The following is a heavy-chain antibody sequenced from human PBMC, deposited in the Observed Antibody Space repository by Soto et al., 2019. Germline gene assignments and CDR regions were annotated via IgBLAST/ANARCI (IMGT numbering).Heavy chain of an antibody. CDR2: IYSGGAT. J-gene: IGHJ4*02. CDR1: EFSVSSNY. CDR3: ARGVYRAFDY. V-gene: IGHV3-53*01. Sequence: GGSLRLSCAASEFSVSSNYLSWVRQAPGKGLEWLSGIYSGGATYYTDSVAGRFTISRDNSKNTVYLQMNSLRVDDTAVYYCARGVYRAFDYWGQGTVVTVSS. D-gene: IGHD3-10*01.